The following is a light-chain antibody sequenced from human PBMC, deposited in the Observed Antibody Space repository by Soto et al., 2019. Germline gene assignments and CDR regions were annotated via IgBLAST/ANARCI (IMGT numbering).Light chain of an antibody. V-gene: IGKV3-15*01. CDR3: QQYHDWPLT. J-gene: IGKJ4*01. CDR1: QSIRSN. Sequence: EIVMTQSPATLSVSPGERATLSCRATQSIRSNLAWYQQIPGQAPRLLLYGASTRATGFPARFSGSGSGTEFTLTISSLQSEDFAVYYCQQYHDWPLTFGGGTKVDIK. CDR2: GAS.